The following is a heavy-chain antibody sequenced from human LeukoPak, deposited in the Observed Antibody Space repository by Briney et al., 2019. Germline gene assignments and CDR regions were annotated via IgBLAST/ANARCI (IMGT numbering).Heavy chain of an antibody. CDR2: INHSGSN. Sequence: SETLSLTCAVSGDSISSGDYSWSWIRQPPGKGLEWIGEINHSGSNNYNPSLKSRVTISVDTSKNQFSLKLSSVTAADTAVYYCARGLVDGYSYGYSGRDYWGQGTLVTVSS. CDR1: GDSISSGDYS. J-gene: IGHJ4*02. CDR3: ARGLVDGYSYGYSGRDY. D-gene: IGHD5-18*01. V-gene: IGHV4-34*01.